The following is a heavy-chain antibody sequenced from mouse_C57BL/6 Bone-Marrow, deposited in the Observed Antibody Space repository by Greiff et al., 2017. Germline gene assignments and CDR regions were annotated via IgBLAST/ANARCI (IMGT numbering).Heavy chain of an antibody. V-gene: IGHV14-3*01. D-gene: IGHD2-4*01. CDR3: ARGGYDYDGSTWFAY. CDR1: GFNIKNTY. J-gene: IGHJ3*01. CDR2: IDPANGNT. Sequence: EVQLQQSVAELVRPGASVKLSCTASGFNIKNTYMHWVKQRPEKGLEWIGRIDPANGNTKYAPKFQGKATITADTSSNTAYLQISSLTSEDTAIYYCARGGYDYDGSTWFAYWGQGTLVTVSA.